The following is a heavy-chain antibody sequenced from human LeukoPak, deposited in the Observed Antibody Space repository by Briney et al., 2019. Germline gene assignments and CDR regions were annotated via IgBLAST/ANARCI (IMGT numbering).Heavy chain of an antibody. J-gene: IGHJ4*02. CDR1: GFPFSAYA. V-gene: IGHV3-23*01. Sequence: GGSLRLSCAASGFPFSAYAMSWVRQAPGKGLEWVSAISASGDTTYYADSVRGRFTISRDNSKNTLYLQMNSLRAEDTAAYYCAKSGRYYYDSSGYYWGQGTLVTVSS. CDR3: AKSGRYYYDSSGYY. D-gene: IGHD3-22*01. CDR2: ISASGDTT.